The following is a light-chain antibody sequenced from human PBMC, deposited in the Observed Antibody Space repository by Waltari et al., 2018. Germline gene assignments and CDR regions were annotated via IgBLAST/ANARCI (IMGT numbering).Light chain of an antibody. CDR1: SSNLASYTL. Sequence: QSALTQPASVSGSPGQSITISCTASSSNLASYTLVSWYQQHAGNPPKLIIYEGAKRPSGVSNRCSGSKSGNTASLTISGLQAEDEADYYCCSYADNRVFGGGTKLTVL. V-gene: IGLV2-23*01. CDR3: CSYADNRV. CDR2: EGA. J-gene: IGLJ3*02.